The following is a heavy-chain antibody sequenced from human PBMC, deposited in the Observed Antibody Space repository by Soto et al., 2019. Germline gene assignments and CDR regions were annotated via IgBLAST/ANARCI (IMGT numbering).Heavy chain of an antibody. CDR3: ASVRGGHYYAMDV. D-gene: IGHD3-10*02. J-gene: IGHJ6*02. CDR1: GGSISSGGYS. Sequence: PSETLSLTCAVSGGSISSGGYSWSWIRQPPGKGLEWIGYIYHSGSTYYNPSLKSRVTISVDRSKNQFSLKLSSVTAADTAVYYCASVRGGHYYAMDVWGQGTTVT. V-gene: IGHV4-30-2*01. CDR2: IYHSGST.